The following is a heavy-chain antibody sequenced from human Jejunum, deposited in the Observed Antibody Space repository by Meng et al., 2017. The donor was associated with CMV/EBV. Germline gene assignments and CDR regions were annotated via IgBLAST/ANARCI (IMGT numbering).Heavy chain of an antibody. Sequence: GYTITGYYLHWVRQAPGKGLEWMGWISPYNGNTKLADKFQGRVTLTTDSSTRTVYMDLRSLTSDDTAMYYCARERPGSGYQVTDYWGQGTLVTVSS. J-gene: IGHJ4*02. D-gene: IGHD2-2*01. CDR3: ARERPGSGYQVTDY. CDR1: GYTITGYY. V-gene: IGHV1-18*04. CDR2: ISPYNGNT.